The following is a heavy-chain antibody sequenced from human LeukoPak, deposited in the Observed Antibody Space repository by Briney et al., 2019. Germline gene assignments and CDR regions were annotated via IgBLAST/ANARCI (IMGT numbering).Heavy chain of an antibody. CDR3: AREGSSWIDY. V-gene: IGHV3-7*01. Sequence: PGGSLRLSCAASGFTFRSYWMSWVRQAPGKGLEWVANIKQDGSEKYYVDSVKGRFTISRDNAKNSLYMQMNSLRAEDTAVYYCAREGSSWIDYWGQGTLVTVSS. CDR2: IKQDGSEK. CDR1: GFTFRSYW. J-gene: IGHJ4*02. D-gene: IGHD6-13*01.